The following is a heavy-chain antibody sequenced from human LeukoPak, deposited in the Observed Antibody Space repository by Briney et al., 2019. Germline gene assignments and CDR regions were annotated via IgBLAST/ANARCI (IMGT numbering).Heavy chain of an antibody. CDR2: INPNSGVT. CDR3: ARPATVGAPGAFDI. CDR1: GYTFTGYY. D-gene: IGHD1-26*01. V-gene: IGHV1-2*02. J-gene: IGHJ3*02. Sequence: ASVKVSCKASGYTFTGYYMHWVRQAPGQGLEWMGWINPNSGVTNYAQKFQGRVTMTRDTSISTAYMELSRLRSDDTAVYYCARPATVGAPGAFDIWGQGTMVTVSS.